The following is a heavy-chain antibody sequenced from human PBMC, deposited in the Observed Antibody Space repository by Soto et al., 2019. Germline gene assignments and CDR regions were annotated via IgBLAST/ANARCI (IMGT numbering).Heavy chain of an antibody. CDR1: GFTFSDYV. D-gene: IGHD3-3*02. Sequence: QVRLVESGGGVVQPGTSLRLSCAASGFTFSDYVIHWVRQAAGKGLEWVASMTYDGATEYYADSVKGRFTMSRDNSKRALSRQMNSLRPDDTAVYYCARVRLSIAVNDALDVWGQGTTVTVSS. J-gene: IGHJ3*01. V-gene: IGHV3-30*14. CDR2: MTYDGATE. CDR3: ARVRLSIAVNDALDV.